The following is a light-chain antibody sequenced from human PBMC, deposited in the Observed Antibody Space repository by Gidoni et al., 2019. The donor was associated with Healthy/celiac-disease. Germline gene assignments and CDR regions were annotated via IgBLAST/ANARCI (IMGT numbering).Light chain of an antibody. CDR2: GNS. V-gene: IGLV1-40*01. J-gene: IGLJ1*01. CDR1: SSNIGAGYD. Sequence: QSVLTQPPSVSGAPGQRVTISRPGSSSNIGAGYDVPWYQQLPGTAPKLLIYGNSNRPSGVPDRFSGSKSGTSASLAITGLQAEDEADYYCQSYDSSLSGFYVFGTGTKVTVL. CDR3: QSYDSSLSGFYV.